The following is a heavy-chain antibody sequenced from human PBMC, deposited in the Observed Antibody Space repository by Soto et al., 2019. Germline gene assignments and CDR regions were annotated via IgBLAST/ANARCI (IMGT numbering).Heavy chain of an antibody. CDR2: VSPAGST. V-gene: IGHV3-23*01. D-gene: IGHD6-13*01. Sequence: EVQLLESGGGLVQPGGSLRLSCAASGFTFSNYGMNWIRLAPGEGLEWVSTVSPAGSTFYADSVRGRFTISRDNSTSTVDLQMNCRGVDDTAIYYCVRSWAYWGRGTVVTVSS. CDR3: VRSWAY. J-gene: IGHJ4*02. CDR1: GFTFSNYG.